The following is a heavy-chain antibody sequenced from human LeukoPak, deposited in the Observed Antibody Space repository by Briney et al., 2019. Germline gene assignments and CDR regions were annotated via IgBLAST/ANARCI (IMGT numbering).Heavy chain of an antibody. V-gene: IGHV3-30*02. D-gene: IGHD3-22*01. J-gene: IGHJ6*03. CDR1: GITFSDYH. CDR3: AKGSKLVVITRDHYMAV. Sequence: GGSLRLSCAASGITFSDYHMSWIRQAPGKGLEWVAFIRHDGSNKYYADSVKGRFTISRDNSKNTLYLQMNSLRAGDTAVYYCAKGSKLVVITRDHYMAVWGKGTTVTISS. CDR2: IRHDGSNK.